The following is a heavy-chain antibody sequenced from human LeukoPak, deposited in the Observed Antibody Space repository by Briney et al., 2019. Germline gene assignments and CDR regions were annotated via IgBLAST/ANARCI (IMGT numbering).Heavy chain of an antibody. Sequence: PSETLSLTCTVSGGSISSYYWSWVRQPPGKGLEWIGYIYYSGSTNYNPSLKNRVTISVDRSKNQFSLKLSSVTAADTAVYYCARVPIVGATVWFDPWGQGTLVTVSS. CDR3: ARVPIVGATVWFDP. CDR1: GGSISSYY. J-gene: IGHJ5*02. CDR2: IYYSGST. D-gene: IGHD1-26*01. V-gene: IGHV4-59*12.